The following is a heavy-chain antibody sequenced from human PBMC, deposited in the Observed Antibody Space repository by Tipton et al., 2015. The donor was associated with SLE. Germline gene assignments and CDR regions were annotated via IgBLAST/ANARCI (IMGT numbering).Heavy chain of an antibody. D-gene: IGHD4-17*01. V-gene: IGHV4-61*09. CDR2: IYTSGST. CDR1: GGSISSGSYY. J-gene: IGHJ4*02. Sequence: TLSLTCTVSGGSISSGSYYWSWIRQPAGKGLEWIGHIYTSGSTNYNPSLQRRVTLSVDTSKNQFSLKLSSVTAADTAVYYCAREGEVTTSPYYFDYWGQGTLVTVSS. CDR3: AREGEVTTSPYYFDY.